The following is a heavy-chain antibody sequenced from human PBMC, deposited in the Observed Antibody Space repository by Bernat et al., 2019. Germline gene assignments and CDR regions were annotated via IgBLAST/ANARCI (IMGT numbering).Heavy chain of an antibody. Sequence: QVQLQQWGAGLLKPSETLSLTCGVYGGSLYDYFWTWIRQPPGKGLEWIGEINHSGNTNYNPSLKSRVTISTDTSKNQFSLKLSSVTAADTAVYYCARGPHPSRGYYSSSYWFDPWGQGTLVTVSS. CDR3: ARGPHPSRGYYSSSYWFDP. J-gene: IGHJ5*02. CDR1: GGSLYDYF. CDR2: INHSGNT. V-gene: IGHV4-34*01. D-gene: IGHD3-22*01.